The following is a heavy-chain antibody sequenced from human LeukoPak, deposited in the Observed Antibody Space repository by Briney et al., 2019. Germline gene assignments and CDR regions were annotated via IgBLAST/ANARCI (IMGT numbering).Heavy chain of an antibody. V-gene: IGHV4-59*01. CDR1: GGSIRSYY. CDR2: IYYTGST. D-gene: IGHD3-10*01. J-gene: IGHJ2*01. Sequence: SETLSLTCTVSGGSIRSYYWSWIRQPPGKGLEYIGYIYYTGSTNYNPSLRSRVTISADTSKNQFSLKLSSVTAADTAVYYCAKVGITMVQGVTIGSNWYFDLWGRGTLVTVSS. CDR3: AKVGITMVQGVTIGSNWYFDL.